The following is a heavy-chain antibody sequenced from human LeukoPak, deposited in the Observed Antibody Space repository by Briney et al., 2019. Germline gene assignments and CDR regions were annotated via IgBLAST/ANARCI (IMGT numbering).Heavy chain of an antibody. J-gene: IGHJ5*02. CDR3: ARASVVVTADPWFDP. D-gene: IGHD2-21*02. Sequence: PSETLSLTCAVSGESVSGFYWNWIRQPPGKGLEWIGYVYYTGSTNYNPSLKSRVTISIDTSKNQFSLKLSSVTAADTAVYYCARASVVVTADPWFDPWGQGTLVTVSS. CDR1: GESVSGFY. CDR2: VYYTGST. V-gene: IGHV4-59*08.